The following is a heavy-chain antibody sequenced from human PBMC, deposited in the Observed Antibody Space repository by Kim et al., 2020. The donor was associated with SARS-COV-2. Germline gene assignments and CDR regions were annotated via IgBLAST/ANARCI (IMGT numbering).Heavy chain of an antibody. CDR1: GESFGGYY. D-gene: IGHD6-25*01. CDR3: ARVWAYGYNH. CDR2: IDHSGNT. V-gene: IGHV4-34*01. J-gene: IGHJ5*02. Sequence: SETLSLTCTYSGESFGGYYWSWIRQAPGKGLEWIGEIDHSGNTFHKPSLKSRVTISVDSSRNQFSLKLTSVTAADTAVYYCARVWAYGYNHWGQGTLVTVSS.